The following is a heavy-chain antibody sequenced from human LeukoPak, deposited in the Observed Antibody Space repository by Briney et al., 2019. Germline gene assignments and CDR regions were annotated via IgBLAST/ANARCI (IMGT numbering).Heavy chain of an antibody. CDR3: AKDRYSGGFLIDY. CDR2: ISYDGSNT. Sequence: GGSLRLSCAASGFTFSGCGMHWVRQAPGKGLEWVAVISYDGSNTYYADSVKGRFTISRDNSKNTLYLQMNSLRAEDTAVYHCAKDRYSGGFLIDYWGQGTLATVSS. D-gene: IGHD5-12*01. J-gene: IGHJ4*02. CDR1: GFTFSGCG. V-gene: IGHV3-30*18.